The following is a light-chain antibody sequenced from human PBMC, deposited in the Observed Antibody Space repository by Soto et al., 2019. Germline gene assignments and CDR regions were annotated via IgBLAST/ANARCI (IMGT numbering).Light chain of an antibody. V-gene: IGKV3-11*01. Sequence: EIVLTQSPATLSLSPGERATLSCRASESLYTYLAWFQQKPGQAPRLVIFDTPRRATGVPARFSGSGAGTDYTLTISSLEPEDFAVYYCQEHGNWPRRTFGPGTKVEI. CDR3: QEHGNWPRRT. CDR1: ESLYTY. J-gene: IGKJ3*01. CDR2: DTP.